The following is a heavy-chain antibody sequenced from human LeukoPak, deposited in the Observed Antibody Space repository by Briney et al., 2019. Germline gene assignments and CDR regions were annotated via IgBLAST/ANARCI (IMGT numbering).Heavy chain of an antibody. CDR3: AREVEYDSSGHDAFDI. Sequence: SETLSLTCTVYGGSISSSSYYWGWIRQPPGKGLEWIGSIYYSGGTYYNPSLKSRVTISVDTSKNQFSLKLSSVTAADTAVYYCAREVEYDSSGHDAFDIWGQGTMVTVSS. D-gene: IGHD3-22*01. CDR1: GGSISSSSYY. V-gene: IGHV4-39*02. CDR2: IYYSGGT. J-gene: IGHJ3*02.